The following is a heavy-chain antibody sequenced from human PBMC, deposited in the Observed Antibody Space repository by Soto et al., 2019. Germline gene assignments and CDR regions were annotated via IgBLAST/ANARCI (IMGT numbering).Heavy chain of an antibody. CDR1: GGSISSYY. D-gene: IGHD3-10*01. Sequence: PSETLSLTCTVSGGSISSYYWSWIRQPPGKGLEWIGYIYYSGSTNYNPSLKSRVTISVDTSKNQFSLKLSSVTAADTAVYYCARERSYYYGSGNWFDPWGQGTL. CDR3: ARERSYYYGSGNWFDP. J-gene: IGHJ5*02. V-gene: IGHV4-59*01. CDR2: IYYSGST.